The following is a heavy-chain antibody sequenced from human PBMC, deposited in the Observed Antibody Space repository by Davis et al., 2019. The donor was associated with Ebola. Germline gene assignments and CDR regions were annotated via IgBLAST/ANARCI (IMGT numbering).Heavy chain of an antibody. D-gene: IGHD3-16*02. CDR1: GFTFDDYA. Sequence: SLKISCAASGFTFDDYAMHWVRQAPGKGLEWVSGISWNSGSIGYADSVKGRFTISRDNAKNSLYLQMNSLRAEDTALYYCAKGMITFGGVIGGFDYWGQGTLVTVSS. CDR3: AKGMITFGGVIGGFDY. V-gene: IGHV3-9*01. CDR2: ISWNSGSI. J-gene: IGHJ4*02.